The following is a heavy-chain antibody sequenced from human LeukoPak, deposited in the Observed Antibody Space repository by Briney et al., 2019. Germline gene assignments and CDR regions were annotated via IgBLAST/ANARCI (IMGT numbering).Heavy chain of an antibody. CDR1: GFTFRSYS. V-gene: IGHV3-21*01. Sequence: SGGSLRLSCAASGFTFRSYSMNWVRQAPGKGLEWVSAIDPSSTYIYYADSVKGRFTISRDNAENSLYLQMNSLRVEDTAVYYCARAPTVLVGYCSSSSCQADYWGQGTLVTVSS. CDR3: ARAPTVLVGYCSSSSCQADY. J-gene: IGHJ4*02. CDR2: IDPSSTYI. D-gene: IGHD2-2*01.